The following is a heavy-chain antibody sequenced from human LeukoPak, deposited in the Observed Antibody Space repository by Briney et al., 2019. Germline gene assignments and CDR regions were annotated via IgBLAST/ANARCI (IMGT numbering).Heavy chain of an antibody. CDR1: GFTFSSYI. D-gene: IGHD4-23*01. Sequence: GGSLRLSGAASGFTFSSYIMNWVRQTPGKGLEWVSYIGTSSSIIYYADSVKGRFTISRDNAKNSLYLQMNSLRDEDTAVYYCARHDYAGNSGDYWGQGTLVTVSS. V-gene: IGHV3-48*02. CDR3: ARHDYAGNSGDY. J-gene: IGHJ4*02. CDR2: IGTSSSII.